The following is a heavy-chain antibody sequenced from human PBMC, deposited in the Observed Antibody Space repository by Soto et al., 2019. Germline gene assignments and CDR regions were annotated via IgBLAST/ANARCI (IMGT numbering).Heavy chain of an antibody. CDR3: ARELGDCSSTSCHQNPSYYGMDV. V-gene: IGHV3-30-3*01. CDR1: GFTFSSYA. J-gene: IGHJ6*02. D-gene: IGHD2-2*01. CDR2: ISYDGSNK. Sequence: QVQLVESGGGVVQPGRSLRLSCAASGFTFSSYAMHWVRQAPGKGLEWVAVISYDGSNKYYADSVKGRFTISRDNSKNTLYLQTNSLRAEDTAVYYCARELGDCSSTSCHQNPSYYGMDVWGQGTTVTVSS.